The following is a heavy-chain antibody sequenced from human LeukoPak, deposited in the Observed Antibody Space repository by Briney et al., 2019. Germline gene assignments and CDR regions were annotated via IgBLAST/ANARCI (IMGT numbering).Heavy chain of an antibody. Sequence: ASVKVSCKTSGYSFTNFYIHWVRQAPGQGLEWMGMVNPSGGSTISAQNFLDRVNMTTDTSTRTVYMEMTGLTSDDTGIYYCARDAFWGQGTQVTVSS. J-gene: IGHJ4*02. V-gene: IGHV1-46*01. D-gene: IGHD3-3*02. CDR3: ARDAF. CDR2: VNPSGGST. CDR1: GYSFTNFY.